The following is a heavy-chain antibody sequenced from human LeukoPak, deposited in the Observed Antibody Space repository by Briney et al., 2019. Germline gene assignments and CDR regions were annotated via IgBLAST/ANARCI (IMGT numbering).Heavy chain of an antibody. CDR3: ARAGYGGLSD. J-gene: IGHJ6*02. CDR1: GGSFSGYY. Sequence: SETLSLTCAAYGGSFSGYYWSWIRQPPGKGLEWIGEINHSGSTNYSPSLKSRVTISVDTSKNQFSLKLSSVTAADTAVYYCARAGYGGLSDWGQGTTVTVSS. D-gene: IGHD4-23*01. CDR2: INHSGST. V-gene: IGHV4-34*01.